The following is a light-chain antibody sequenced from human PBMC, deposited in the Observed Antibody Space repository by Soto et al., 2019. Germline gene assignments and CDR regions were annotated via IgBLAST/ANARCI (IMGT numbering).Light chain of an antibody. CDR3: LQYGSAPWT. Sequence: EIVLTQSPGTLSLSPGERATLSCRAGQSASSRYLAWYQLKPGQAPRVLIYGASSRATGIPDRFSGSGSGTGFTLTISRLEPEDCALYYCLQYGSAPWTFGQGNKGEIQ. CDR1: QSASSRY. J-gene: IGKJ1*01. V-gene: IGKV3-20*01. CDR2: GAS.